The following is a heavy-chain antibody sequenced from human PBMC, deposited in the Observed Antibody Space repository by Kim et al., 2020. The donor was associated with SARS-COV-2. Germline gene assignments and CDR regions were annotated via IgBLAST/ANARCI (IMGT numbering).Heavy chain of an antibody. CDR3: ARLGYSSGWYYFDY. J-gene: IGHJ4*02. D-gene: IGHD6-19*01. Sequence: TPSRKSRVTISVDTSKNQYSLKLSSVTAADTAVYYCARLGYSSGWYYFDYWGQGTLVTVSS. V-gene: IGHV4-59*08.